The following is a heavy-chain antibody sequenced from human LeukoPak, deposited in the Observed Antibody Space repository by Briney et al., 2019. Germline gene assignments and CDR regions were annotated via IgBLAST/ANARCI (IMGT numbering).Heavy chain of an antibody. CDR3: ARQWTTVTTPEGNFDY. V-gene: IGHV5-51*01. CDR1: GYSFTSYW. J-gene: IGHJ4*02. CDR2: IYPGDSDT. D-gene: IGHD4-17*01. Sequence: GESLKISCKGSGYSFTSYWIGWVRQMPGKGLEWMGIIYPGDSDTRYSPSFQGQVTISADKSISTAYLQWSSLKASDTAMYYCARQWTTVTTPEGNFDYWGQGTLVTVSS.